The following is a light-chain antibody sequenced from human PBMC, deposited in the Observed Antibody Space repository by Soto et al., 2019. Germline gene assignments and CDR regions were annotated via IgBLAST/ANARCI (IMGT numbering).Light chain of an antibody. CDR1: DNIVHW. J-gene: IGKJ1*01. CDR2: KAA. V-gene: IGKV1-5*03. Sequence: DIQMTQSPSTLSASVGDRVAITCRASDNIVHWVAWYQQKPGKAPKLLIYKAANLADEVPSRFAGSGSVTGFTFTITRLQPDDFATSYCQHYNSFSRTFGQGTKVEV. CDR3: QHYNSFSRT.